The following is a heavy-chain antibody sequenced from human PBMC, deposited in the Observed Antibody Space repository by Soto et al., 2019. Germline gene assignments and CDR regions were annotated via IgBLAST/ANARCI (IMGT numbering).Heavy chain of an antibody. V-gene: IGHV1-18*04. D-gene: IGHD5-18*01. CDR2: IQTDTHHA. CDR1: GYTFVNYG. Sequence: QVRLVQSGHEVKKPGAAVKVACKTSGYTFVNYGINWVRQAPGQGLELMGGIQTDTHHANPARPFEGRVTMTADTSTGTAYLELRDLRPDDTAVYYCAKDRGYGYRCDSWGQGTLVTVSS. CDR3: AKDRGYGYRCDS. J-gene: IGHJ4*02.